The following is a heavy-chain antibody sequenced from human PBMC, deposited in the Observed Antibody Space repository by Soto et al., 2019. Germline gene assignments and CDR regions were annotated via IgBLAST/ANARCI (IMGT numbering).Heavy chain of an antibody. J-gene: IGHJ6*02. V-gene: IGHV1-69*01. D-gene: IGHD3-10*01. CDR3: ARDRGWYYYGSGRYYRNGMDV. CDR2: IIPIFGTA. CDR1: GGTFSSYA. Sequence: QVQLVQSGAEVKKPGSSVKVSCKASGGTFSSYAISWVRQAPGQGLEWMGGIIPIFGTANYAQKFQGSVTITADESTSTAYIELSSLRSEDTAVYYCARDRGWYYYGSGRYYRNGMDVWGQGTTVTVSS.